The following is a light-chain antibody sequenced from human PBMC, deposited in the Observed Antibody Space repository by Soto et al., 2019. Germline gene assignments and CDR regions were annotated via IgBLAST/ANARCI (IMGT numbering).Light chain of an antibody. CDR1: QSVSSSY. CDR3: QQYGSSPGLT. J-gene: IGKJ4*01. Sequence: EIVLTQSPGTLSLSPGERATLSCRASQSVSSSYLAWYQQKPGQAPRLLTYGASSRATGIPDRFSGSGSGTDFTLTISRLEPEDFAVYYCQQYGSSPGLTFGGGTKVDI. CDR2: GAS. V-gene: IGKV3-20*01.